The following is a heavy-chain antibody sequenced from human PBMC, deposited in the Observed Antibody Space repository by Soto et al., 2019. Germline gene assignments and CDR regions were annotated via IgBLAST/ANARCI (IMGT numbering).Heavy chain of an antibody. CDR3: AKAARIAAAGHLEY. CDR2: ISHSGGSR. V-gene: IGHV3-23*01. Sequence: EVQLLESGGGLVQPGGSLRLSCAGSGFTFSIFAMTWVRQAPGKGLEWVSAISHSGGSRHYADSVKGRFTISRDNSGNTLYLQMDSLRVEDTARYYCAKAARIAAAGHLEYWGRGSQVTVSS. CDR1: GFTFSIFA. D-gene: IGHD6-13*01. J-gene: IGHJ4*02.